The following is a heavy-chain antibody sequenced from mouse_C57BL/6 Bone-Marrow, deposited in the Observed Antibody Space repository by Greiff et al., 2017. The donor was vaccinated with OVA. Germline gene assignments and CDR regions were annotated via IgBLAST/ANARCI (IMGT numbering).Heavy chain of an antibody. CDR2: IYPGSGST. Sequence: VKLQQPGAELVKPGASVKMSCKASGYTFTSYWITWVKQRPGQGLEWIGDIYPGSGSTNYNEKFKSKATLTVDTSSSTAYMQLSSLTSEDSAVYYCAREGGLTTVVADFDYWGQGTTLTVSS. CDR1: GYTFTSYW. V-gene: IGHV1-55*01. D-gene: IGHD1-1*01. J-gene: IGHJ2*01. CDR3: AREGGLTTVVADFDY.